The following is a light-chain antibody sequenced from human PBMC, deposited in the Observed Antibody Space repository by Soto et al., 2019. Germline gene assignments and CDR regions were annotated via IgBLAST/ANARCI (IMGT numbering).Light chain of an antibody. V-gene: IGLV2-23*01. CDR1: SSDVGMYNL. J-gene: IGLJ3*02. CDR2: EGS. CDR3: CSYAGGGTWV. Sequence: QSALTQPASVSGSPGQSITISCTGTSSDVGMYNLVSWYQQHPGEAPKLMIYEGSRRPSGVSNRFSGSKSGNTASLTVSGLQAEDEADYYCCSYAGGGTWVFGGGTQLTVL.